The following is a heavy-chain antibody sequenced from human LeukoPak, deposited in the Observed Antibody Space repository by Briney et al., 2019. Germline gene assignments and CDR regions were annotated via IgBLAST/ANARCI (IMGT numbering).Heavy chain of an antibody. CDR3: AKDRGAAAGTFYFDY. D-gene: IGHD6-13*01. J-gene: IGHJ4*02. V-gene: IGHV3-33*06. CDR1: GFTFSSYG. CDR2: IWYDGSNK. Sequence: PGGSLGLSCAASGFTFSSYGMHWVRQAPGKGLEWVAVIWYDGSNKYYADSVKGRFTISRDNSKNTLYLQMNSLRAEDTAVYYCAKDRGAAAGTFYFDYWGQGTLVTVSS.